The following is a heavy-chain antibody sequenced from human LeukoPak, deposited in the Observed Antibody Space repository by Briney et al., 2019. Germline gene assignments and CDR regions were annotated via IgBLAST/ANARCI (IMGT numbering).Heavy chain of an antibody. J-gene: IGHJ5*02. CDR3: ASSQIHPTMGFDP. V-gene: IGHV4-59*01. Sequence: SETLSLTCTVSGVSINTYYWSWIRQPPGKGLEWIGYISYSASSGYSYYSGTDDYNPSLKSRATMSVDTSKNQFSLKITSVTAADTAVYYCASSQIHPTMGFDPWGQGTLVTVSS. CDR1: GVSINTYY. CDR2: ISYSASSGYSYYSGTD.